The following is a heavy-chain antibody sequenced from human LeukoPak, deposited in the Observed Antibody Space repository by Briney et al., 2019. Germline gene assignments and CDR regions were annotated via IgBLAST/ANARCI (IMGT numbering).Heavy chain of an antibody. CDR2: IYWNGDQ. CDR3: AHTIEEQWLVAFDY. V-gene: IGHV2-5*01. Sequence: ESGPTLVKPTQTLTLTCTFSGFSLSTHGVGVGWIRQPPGKALERLALIYWNGDQRLISSLKSRLTITEDSSKNQVVLTMSNMDPVDTATYYCAHTIEEQWLVAFDYWGRGTLVTVSS. D-gene: IGHD6-19*01. J-gene: IGHJ4*02. CDR1: GFSLSTHGVG.